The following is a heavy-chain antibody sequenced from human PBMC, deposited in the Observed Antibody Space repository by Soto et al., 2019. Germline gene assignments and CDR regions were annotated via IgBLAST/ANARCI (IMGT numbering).Heavy chain of an antibody. CDR1: GFIFSDHY. CDR2: ISGSTIYT. J-gene: IGHJ4*02. D-gene: IGHD1-26*01. CDR3: ARSMKGGKNFDH. Sequence: GGFLRLSCAASGFIFSDHYMSWIRQAPGKGLEWLAYISGSTIYTDYADSVKGRFTISRDNAKNSVYLQMNSLRVDDTAVYYCARSMKGGKNFDHWGQGTLVTVSS. V-gene: IGHV3-11*03.